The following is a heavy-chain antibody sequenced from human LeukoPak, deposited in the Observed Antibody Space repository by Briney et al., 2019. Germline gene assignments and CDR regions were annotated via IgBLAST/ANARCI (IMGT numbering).Heavy chain of an antibody. CDR1: GFTFSTYN. V-gene: IGHV3-21*01. CDR3: ARGTNWSPLDFDF. CDR2: IGSISNNYK. D-gene: IGHD3-3*01. J-gene: IGHJ4*02. Sequence: GGSLRLSCEASGFTFSTYNMHWVRQAPGKGLEWVSTIGSISNNYKYYADSVKGRFTISRDNAKNSLYLQINSLGAEDTAVYFCARGTNWSPLDFDFWGQGTLVTVS.